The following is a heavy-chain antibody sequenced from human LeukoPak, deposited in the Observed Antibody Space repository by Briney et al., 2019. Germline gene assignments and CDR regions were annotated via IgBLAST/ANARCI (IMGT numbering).Heavy chain of an antibody. CDR3: ARGHYDILTGYHYGMDV. CDR2: IYHSGST. Sequence: SQTLSLTCAVSGGSISSGGYSWSWIRQPPGKGLEWIGYIYHSGSTYYNPSLKSRVTISVDRSKNQFSLKLSSVTAADTAVYYCARGHYDILTGYHYGMDVWGKGTTVTVSS. CDR1: GGSISSGGYS. D-gene: IGHD3-9*01. J-gene: IGHJ6*04. V-gene: IGHV4-30-2*01.